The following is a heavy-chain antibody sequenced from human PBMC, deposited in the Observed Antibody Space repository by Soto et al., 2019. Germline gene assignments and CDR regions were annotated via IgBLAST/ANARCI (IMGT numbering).Heavy chain of an antibody. D-gene: IGHD6-19*01. CDR2: VNAYNGNT. V-gene: IGHV1-18*01. CDR1: GYTFTSYG. CDR3: EGEAVSGRTGFDY. Sequence: QVQLVQSGAEVKKPGASVKVSCKASGYTFTSYGISWVRQAPGQGLEWMGWVNAYNGNTNYAQKFQGRVTMTTDTSKSTAYMELRRLRSDDKAVYYCEGEAVSGRTGFDYWGQGTLVTVSS. J-gene: IGHJ4*02.